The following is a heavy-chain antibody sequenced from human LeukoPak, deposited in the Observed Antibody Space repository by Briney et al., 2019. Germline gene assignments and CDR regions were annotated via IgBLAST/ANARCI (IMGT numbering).Heavy chain of an antibody. Sequence: SETLSLTCAVFRGSITNSSCYWGWIRQPPGKGLEWIGGIYYTGTTYYSPSLNSRITISMDTSKNQFSLRLASVTAADTALYYCARRAVVPAAVSYFDNWGQGTLVTVSS. CDR2: IYYTGTT. CDR3: ARRAVVPAAVSYFDN. D-gene: IGHD2-2*01. V-gene: IGHV4-39*01. CDR1: RGSITNSSCY. J-gene: IGHJ4*02.